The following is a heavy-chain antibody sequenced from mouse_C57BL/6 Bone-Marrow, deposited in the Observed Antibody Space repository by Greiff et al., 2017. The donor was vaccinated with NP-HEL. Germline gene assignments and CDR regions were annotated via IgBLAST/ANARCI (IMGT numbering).Heavy chain of an antibody. V-gene: IGHV1-63*01. CDR2: IYPGGGYT. D-gene: IGHD1-1*01. J-gene: IGHJ2*01. CDR3: ARWSYYGSSLDY. Sequence: QVQLQQSGAELVRPGTSVKMSCKASGYTFTNYWIGWAKQRPGHGLEWIGDIYPGGGYTNYNGKFKGKATLTADKSSSTAYMQLSSLTSEDSAVYFCARWSYYGSSLDYWGQGTTLTVSS. CDR1: GYTFTNYW.